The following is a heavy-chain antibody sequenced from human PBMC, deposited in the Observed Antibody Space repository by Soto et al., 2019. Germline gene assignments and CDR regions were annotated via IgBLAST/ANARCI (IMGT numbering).Heavy chain of an antibody. CDR1: AFTFNRFW. Sequence: GGSLRLSCAASAFTFNRFWMHWVRLVPGKGLVWVSRITGDGRYTSYADSVKGRFTISRDNANNTLYLQMNSLRVEDTAVYYCARHMGDAMDVWGQGTTVTVSS. J-gene: IGHJ6*02. CDR2: ITGDGRYT. V-gene: IGHV3-74*01. CDR3: ARHMGDAMDV.